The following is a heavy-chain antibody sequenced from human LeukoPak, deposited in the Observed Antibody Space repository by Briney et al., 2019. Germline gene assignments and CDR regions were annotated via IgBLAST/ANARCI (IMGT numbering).Heavy chain of an antibody. CDR1: GYTFTSYG. Sequence: RASVKVSCKASGYTFTSYGIGWVRQAPGQGLEWMGWISAYNGNTNYAQKLQGRVTMTTDTSTSTAYMELRSLRSDDTAVYYCARDPFAYYDSSGYFDYWGQGTLVTVSS. J-gene: IGHJ4*02. CDR3: ARDPFAYYDSSGYFDY. D-gene: IGHD3-22*01. V-gene: IGHV1-18*01. CDR2: ISAYNGNT.